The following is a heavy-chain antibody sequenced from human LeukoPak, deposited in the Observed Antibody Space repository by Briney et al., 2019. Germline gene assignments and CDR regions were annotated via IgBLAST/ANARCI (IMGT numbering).Heavy chain of an antibody. CDR3: VAIAVAGQFY. J-gene: IGHJ4*02. D-gene: IGHD6-19*01. V-gene: IGHV3-30*19. CDR1: GFAFSGYG. CDR2: IAYDGSDK. Sequence: PGGSLRLSCAASGFAFSGYGMHWGRQAPGKGPEWGTDIAYDGSDKFYADSVRARFTISRDNSKNTLYVQMNSLRVEDTAMYYCVAIAVAGQFYWGQGTLVTVSS.